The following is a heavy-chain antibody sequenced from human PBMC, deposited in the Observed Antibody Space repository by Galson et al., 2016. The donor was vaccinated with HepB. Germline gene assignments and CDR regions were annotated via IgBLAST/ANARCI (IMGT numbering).Heavy chain of an antibody. J-gene: IGHJ4*02. CDR1: XXXFSSYX. CDR2: ISSSGTTI. CDR3: AXAGRGWYLYN. D-gene: IGHD2-15*01. Sequence: RLXXXASXXXFSSYXXXWVRQAPGKGLEWLSYISSSGTTIYYADSVKGRFTISRDNAKNSLYLQMNSLRDEDXXXYYCAXAGRGWYLYNWGQGTLVTVSS. V-gene: IGHV3-48*02.